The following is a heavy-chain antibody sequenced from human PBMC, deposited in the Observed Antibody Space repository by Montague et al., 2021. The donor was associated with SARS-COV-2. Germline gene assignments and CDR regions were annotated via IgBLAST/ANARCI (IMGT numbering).Heavy chain of an antibody. D-gene: IGHD2-2*02. CDR2: INHSGSA. CDR1: GGSFSGYY. V-gene: IGHV4-34*01. J-gene: IGHJ6*03. Sequence: SETLSLTCAVYGGSFSGYYWSWIRQPPGKGLEWIGEINHSGSANYNPSLKRRVTISVDMSKNQFSLKLSSVTAADTAVYYCARLGEGVVPAPILGVGPYYSYFYMDVWGKGATVTVSS. CDR3: ARLGEGVVPAPILGVGPYYSYFYMDV.